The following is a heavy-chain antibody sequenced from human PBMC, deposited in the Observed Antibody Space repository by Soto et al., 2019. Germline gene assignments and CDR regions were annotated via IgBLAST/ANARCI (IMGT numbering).Heavy chain of an antibody. Sequence: SPRLSRAASGFPFSSYWMGWVRPAPGKGLEWVANIKQDGSEKYYVDSVKGRFTISRDNSKNTLYLQMNSLRAEDTAVYYCARDKRDLRFLEWSYYFDYWGQGTLVTVSS. CDR1: GFPFSSYW. CDR2: IKQDGSEK. V-gene: IGHV3-7*01. J-gene: IGHJ4*02. CDR3: ARDKRDLRFLEWSYYFDY. D-gene: IGHD3-3*01.